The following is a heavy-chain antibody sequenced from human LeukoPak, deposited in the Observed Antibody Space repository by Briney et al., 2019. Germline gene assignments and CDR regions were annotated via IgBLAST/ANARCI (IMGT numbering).Heavy chain of an antibody. CDR1: GYTFTSYY. D-gene: IGHD6-13*01. V-gene: IGHV1-46*01. J-gene: IGHJ4*02. Sequence: ASVKVSCKASGYTFTSYYMHWVRQAPGQGLEWMGIINPSGGSTSYAQKFQGRVTMTRDTSTSTVYMELSSLRSEDTAVYYCARHPRKLGYSSSWYYFDYWGQGTLVTVSS. CDR3: ARHPRKLGYSSSWYYFDY. CDR2: INPSGGST.